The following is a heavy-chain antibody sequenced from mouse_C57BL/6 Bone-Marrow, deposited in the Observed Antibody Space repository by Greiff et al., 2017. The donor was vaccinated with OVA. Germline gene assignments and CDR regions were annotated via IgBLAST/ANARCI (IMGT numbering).Heavy chain of an antibody. J-gene: IGHJ3*01. CDR3: AGRWLLRGGFAY. CDR1: GFTFSDYG. Sequence: EVKLVESGGGLVKPGGSLKLSCAASGFTFSDYGMHWVRQAPEKGLAWVAYISSGSSTIYYADTVKGRFTISRDNAKNTLFLQMTSLRSEDTAMYYCAGRWLLRGGFAYWGQGTLVTVSA. CDR2: ISSGSSTI. V-gene: IGHV5-17*01. D-gene: IGHD2-3*01.